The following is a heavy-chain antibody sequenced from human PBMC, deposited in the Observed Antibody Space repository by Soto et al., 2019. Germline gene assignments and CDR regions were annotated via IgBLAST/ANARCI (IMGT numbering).Heavy chain of an antibody. J-gene: IGHJ4*02. CDR1: GFTFSSYS. CDR2: ISSSSSTI. V-gene: IGHV3-48*01. CDR3: ARDSTLDYGEPIFDY. D-gene: IGHD4-17*01. Sequence: VQLVESGGGLVQPGGSLRLSCAAYGFTFSSYSMNWVRQAPGKGLEWVSYISSSSSTIYYADSVKGRFTISRDNAKNSLYLQMNSLRAEDTAVYYCARDSTLDYGEPIFDYWGQGTLVTVSS.